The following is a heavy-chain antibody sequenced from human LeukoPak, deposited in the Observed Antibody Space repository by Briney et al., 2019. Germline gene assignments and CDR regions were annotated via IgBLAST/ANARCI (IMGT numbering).Heavy chain of an antibody. CDR3: ARDRRRYYGSGLHAFDI. CDR1: GGSISSYY. CDR2: IYYSGST. Sequence: SETLSLTCTVSGGSISSYYWSWIRQPPGKGLEWIGYIYYSGSTNYNPSLKSRVTISVDTSKNQFSLKLSSVTAADTAVYYCARDRRRYYGSGLHAFDIWGQGTLVTVSS. D-gene: IGHD3-10*01. J-gene: IGHJ3*02. V-gene: IGHV4-59*01.